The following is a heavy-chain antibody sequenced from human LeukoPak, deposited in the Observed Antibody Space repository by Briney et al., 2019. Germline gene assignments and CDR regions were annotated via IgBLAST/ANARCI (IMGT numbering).Heavy chain of an antibody. J-gene: IGHJ4*02. D-gene: IGHD6-19*01. Sequence: GALRLSCAASGFTFSSYAMHWVRQAPGKGLEWVAIISYDGSNKYYADSVKGRVTISRDNSKNTLYLPMNSLRAEDTAVYYCARVRKGIAVAGTLDYWGQGTLVTVSS. CDR1: GFTFSSYA. CDR2: ISYDGSNK. V-gene: IGHV3-30-3*01. CDR3: ARVRKGIAVAGTLDY.